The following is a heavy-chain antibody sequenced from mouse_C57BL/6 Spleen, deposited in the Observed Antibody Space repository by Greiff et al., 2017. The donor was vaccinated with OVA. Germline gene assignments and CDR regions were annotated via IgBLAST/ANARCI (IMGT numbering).Heavy chain of an antibody. CDR1: GFTFSDYG. CDR2: ISSGSSTI. V-gene: IGHV5-17*01. Sequence: EVKLVESGGGLVKPGGSLKLSCAASGFTFSDYGMHWVRQAPEKGLEWVAYISSGSSTIYYADTVKGRFTISRDNAKNTLFLQMTSLRSVDTAMYYCARGAYGSCLAWFAYWGQGTLVTVSA. J-gene: IGHJ3*01. CDR3: ARGAYGSCLAWFAY. D-gene: IGHD1-1*01.